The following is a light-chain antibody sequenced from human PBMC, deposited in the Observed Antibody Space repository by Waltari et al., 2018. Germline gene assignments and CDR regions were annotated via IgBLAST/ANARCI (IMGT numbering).Light chain of an antibody. CDR2: KGN. CDR3: SLYMGSGIWV. Sequence: QTVVTQEPSLSVSPGGTVTLTCALSSGSLSSTSYATWYQQPPGQPPRTPVYKGNNRPSGVPDRFSGSILGNKAALTITGAQAEDESGYYCSLYMGSGIWVFGGGTKLTVL. CDR1: SGSLSSTSY. V-gene: IGLV8-61*01. J-gene: IGLJ3*02.